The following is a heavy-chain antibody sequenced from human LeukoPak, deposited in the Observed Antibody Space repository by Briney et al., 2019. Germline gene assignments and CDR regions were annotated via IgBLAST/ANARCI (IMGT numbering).Heavy chain of an antibody. J-gene: IGHJ3*02. CDR2: IIPIFGTA. Sequence: SVKVSCKASGGTFSSYAISWVRQAPGQGLEWMGGIIPIFGTANYAQKFQGRVTITTDESTSTAYMELSSLRSEDTAVYYCARPADSSSWYYDAFDIWGQGTMVTVSS. D-gene: IGHD6-13*01. CDR1: GGTFSSYA. CDR3: ARPADSSSWYYDAFDI. V-gene: IGHV1-69*05.